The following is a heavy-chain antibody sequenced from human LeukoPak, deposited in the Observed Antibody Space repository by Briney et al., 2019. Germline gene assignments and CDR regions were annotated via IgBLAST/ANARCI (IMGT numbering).Heavy chain of an antibody. CDR3: ARGHFYDYIWGSYRPDAFDI. D-gene: IGHD3-16*02. J-gene: IGHJ3*02. CDR1: GGSFSGYY. CDR2: INHSGST. Sequence: SETLSLTCAVYGGSFSGYYWSWIRRPPGKGLEWIGEINHSGSTNYNPSRKSRGHISVDTSKNQFSLKLSSVTAADTAVYYCARGHFYDYIWGSYRPDAFDIWGQGTMVTVSS. V-gene: IGHV4-34*01.